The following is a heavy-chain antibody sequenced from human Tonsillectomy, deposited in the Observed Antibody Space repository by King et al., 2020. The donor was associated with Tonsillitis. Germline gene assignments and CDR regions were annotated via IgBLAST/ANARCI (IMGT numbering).Heavy chain of an antibody. J-gene: IGHJ4*02. V-gene: IGHV3-15*01. D-gene: IGHD4-17*01. CDR3: STRPPPHGDYTLDY. CDR2: IKSKSNGGTT. CDR1: GFSFSDAW. Sequence: VQLVESGGGLVQPGGSLRLSCAASGFSFSDAWMNWVRQAPGKGLEWVGRIKSKSNGGTTDYAAPVKGRFTISSDDSKNTIYLQMSSLTTDDTATYYCSTRPPPHGDYTLDYWGQGTLVTVSS.